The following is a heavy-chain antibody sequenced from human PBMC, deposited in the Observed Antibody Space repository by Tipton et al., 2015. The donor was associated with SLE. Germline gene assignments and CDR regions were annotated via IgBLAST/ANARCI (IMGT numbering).Heavy chain of an antibody. V-gene: IGHV3-49*04. J-gene: IGHJ4*02. Sequence: SLRLSCAASGFTFSSYSMNWVRQAPGKGLEWVGFIRSKAYGGTTEYAASVKGRFTISRDDSKSIAYLQMNSLKTEDTAVYYCTTYSGDYWGQGTLVTVSS. D-gene: IGHD1-26*01. CDR1: GFTFSSYS. CDR3: TTYSGDY. CDR2: IRSKAYGGTT.